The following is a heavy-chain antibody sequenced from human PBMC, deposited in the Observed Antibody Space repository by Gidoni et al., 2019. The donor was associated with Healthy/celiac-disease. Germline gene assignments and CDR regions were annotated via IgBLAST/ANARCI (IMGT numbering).Heavy chain of an antibody. D-gene: IGHD4-17*01. CDR3: ARPLGDYGDYGI. V-gene: IGHV1-69*04. Sequence: QVQLVQSGAEVKKPGSSVKVSCKASGGTFSSYAISWVRQAPGQGLEWMGRIIPILGIANYAQKFQGRVTITADKSTSTAYMELSSLRSEDTAVYYCARPLGDYGDYGIWGQGTMVTVSS. J-gene: IGHJ3*02. CDR2: IIPILGIA. CDR1: GGTFSSYA.